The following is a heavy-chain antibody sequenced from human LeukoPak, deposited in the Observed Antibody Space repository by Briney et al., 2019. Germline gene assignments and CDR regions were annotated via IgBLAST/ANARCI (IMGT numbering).Heavy chain of an antibody. CDR3: AKDRGDLESYDY. CDR2: ILYDGHNK. CDR1: DFSFSNYG. V-gene: IGHV3-30*18. J-gene: IGHJ4*02. D-gene: IGHD3-10*01. Sequence: GGSLRLSCAASDFSFSNYGMHWVRQAPGKGLEWVAVILYDGHNKHYAESVKGRFTTSRDNSKNTLYLQMNSLRAEDTAVYYCAKDRGDLESYDYWGQGTLVTVSS.